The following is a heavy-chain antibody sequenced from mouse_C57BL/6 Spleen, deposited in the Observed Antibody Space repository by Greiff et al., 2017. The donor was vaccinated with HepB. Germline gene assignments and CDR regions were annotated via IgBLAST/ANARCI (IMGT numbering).Heavy chain of an antibody. D-gene: IGHD1-1*01. CDR2: INPNNGGT. CDR3: AKERNYYGSSYYAMDY. CDR1: GYTFTDYY. Sequence: EVQLQQSGPELVKPGASVKISCKASGYTFTDYYMNWVKQSHGKSLEWIGDINPNNGGTSYNQKFKGKATLTVDKSSSKAYMELRSLTSEDSAVYYCAKERNYYGSSYYAMDYWGQGTSVTVSS. J-gene: IGHJ4*01. V-gene: IGHV1-26*01.